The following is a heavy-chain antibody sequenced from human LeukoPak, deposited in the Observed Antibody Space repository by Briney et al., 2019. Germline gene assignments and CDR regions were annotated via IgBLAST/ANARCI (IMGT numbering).Heavy chain of an antibody. D-gene: IGHD3-22*01. CDR2: ISGSGGST. CDR1: GFSFSSYA. J-gene: IGHJ6*02. Sequence: GGSLRLSCAASGFSFSSYAMAWVRQAPGKGLEWVSTISGSGGSTHYADSVKGRFTISRDNSKNTLYLQMNSLRAEDTVVYYCAKDPYYYDSSGYGYGMDVWGQGTTVTASS. V-gene: IGHV3-23*01. CDR3: AKDPYYYDSSGYGYGMDV.